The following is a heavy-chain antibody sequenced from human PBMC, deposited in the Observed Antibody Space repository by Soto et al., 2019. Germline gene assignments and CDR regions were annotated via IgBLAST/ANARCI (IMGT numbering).Heavy chain of an antibody. CDR2: IYSGGTT. Sequence: EVQLVESGGGLVQPGGSLRLSCAASGFTVSSNYMSWVRQAPGKGLEWVSVIYSGGTTYYADSVKGRFTISRDNSKNTRYLQMNGVRAEDTALYYCAGNGGSSAYRGWFDPWGQGTLVTVSS. CDR1: GFTVSSNY. CDR3: AGNGGSSAYRGWFDP. J-gene: IGHJ5*02. D-gene: IGHD3-22*01. V-gene: IGHV3-66*01.